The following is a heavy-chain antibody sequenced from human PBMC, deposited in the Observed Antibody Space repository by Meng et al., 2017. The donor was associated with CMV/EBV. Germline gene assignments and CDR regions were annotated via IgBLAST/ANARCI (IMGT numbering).Heavy chain of an antibody. D-gene: IGHD3-10*01. J-gene: IGHJ6*02. Sequence: GESLKISCAASGFTFSSYAMHWVRQAPGKGLEWVAVISYDGSNKYYADSVKGRFTISRDNSKNTLYLQLNSLRAEDTAVYYCARGGMVRGVIITYHYCMDVWGQGTTVTVSS. CDR2: ISYDGSNK. V-gene: IGHV3-30*04. CDR3: ARGGMVRGVIITYHYCMDV. CDR1: GFTFSSYA.